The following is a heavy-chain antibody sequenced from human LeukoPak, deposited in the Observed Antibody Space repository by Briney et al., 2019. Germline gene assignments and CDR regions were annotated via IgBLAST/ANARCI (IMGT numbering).Heavy chain of an antibody. J-gene: IGHJ4*02. CDR1: GYTFTSYD. CDR3: ARERDSWDLLNW. V-gene: IGHV1-8*02. Sequence: GASVKVSCKASGYTFTSYDINWVRQAPGQGLEWMGWMNPDSGNTGYAQKFQGRVTMTRDISISTAYMELSSLTSEDTAVYYCARERDSWDLLNWGGQGTLVTASS. CDR2: MNPDSGNT. D-gene: IGHD1-26*01.